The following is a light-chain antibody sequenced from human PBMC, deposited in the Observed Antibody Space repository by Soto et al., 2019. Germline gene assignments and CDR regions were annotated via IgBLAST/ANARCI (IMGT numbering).Light chain of an antibody. Sequence: QSVLTQPPSASGTPGQRVTISCSGSSSNIGSNYVYWYQQLPGTAPNLLIYRNNQRPSGVPDRFSGSKSGTSASLAISGLRSEDEADDYCAAWDDSMTVNYVFGTGTKVTVL. J-gene: IGLJ1*01. CDR1: SSNIGSNY. CDR2: RNN. V-gene: IGLV1-47*01. CDR3: AAWDDSMTVNYV.